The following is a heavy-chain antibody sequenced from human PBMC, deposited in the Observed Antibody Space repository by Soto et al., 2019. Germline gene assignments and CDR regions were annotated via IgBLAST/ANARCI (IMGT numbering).Heavy chain of an antibody. D-gene: IGHD3-10*01. J-gene: IGHJ4*02. CDR1: GGSFSGYY. CDR3: ARASYFRPSGSYYFVS. Sequence: GPGPTDPSETLSLTCAVYGGSFSGYYWSWIRQPPGKGLEWIGYVYSNGNTRSSPSLQSRVSMSVDTSKSHFSLRLSSVTAADTAVYFCARASYFRPSGSYYFVSWGQGTLVTVSS. CDR2: VYSNGNT. V-gene: IGHV4-34*09.